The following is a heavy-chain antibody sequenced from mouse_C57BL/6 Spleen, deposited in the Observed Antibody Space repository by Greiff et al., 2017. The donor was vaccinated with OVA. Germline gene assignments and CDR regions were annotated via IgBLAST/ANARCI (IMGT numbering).Heavy chain of an antibody. CDR3: ARDYYGSSDWYFDV. V-gene: IGHV1-72*01. CDR2: FVPISGGT. D-gene: IGHD1-1*01. J-gene: IGHJ1*03. CDR1: AYTFPSSW. Sequence: QVQLQQPGAELVKPGASVKLSCKASAYTFPSSWGPWVKQRPGRGLVWMGRFVPISGGTKYNEKFKSKATMTVDKPSSTAYMQLSSLTSEDSAVYYCARDYYGSSDWYFDVWGTGTTVTVSS.